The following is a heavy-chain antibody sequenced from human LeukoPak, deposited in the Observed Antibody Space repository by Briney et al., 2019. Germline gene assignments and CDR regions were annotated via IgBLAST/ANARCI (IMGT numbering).Heavy chain of an antibody. J-gene: IGHJ4*02. D-gene: IGHD3-9*01. CDR2: ISGSGGST. V-gene: IGHV3-23*01. Sequence: SGGSLRLSCAASGFTFSSYAMSWVRQAPGKGLEWVSAISGSGGSTYYTDSVKGRFTISRDNSKSTLYLQMNSLRAEDTAVYYCARGPHLLTGHYMGFDYWGQGTLVAVSS. CDR3: ARGPHLLTGHYMGFDY. CDR1: GFTFSSYA.